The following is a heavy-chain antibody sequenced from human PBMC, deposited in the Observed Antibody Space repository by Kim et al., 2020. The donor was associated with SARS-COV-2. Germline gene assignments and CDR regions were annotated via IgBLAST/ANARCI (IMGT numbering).Heavy chain of an antibody. CDR3: AGGGIPIDY. CDR2: ST. Sequence: STNSNPSLKSRVTISVDTSNNQFSLKLSSVTAADTAVYYCAGGGIPIDYWGQGTLVTVSS. V-gene: IGHV4-34*01. D-gene: IGHD1-20*01. J-gene: IGHJ4*02.